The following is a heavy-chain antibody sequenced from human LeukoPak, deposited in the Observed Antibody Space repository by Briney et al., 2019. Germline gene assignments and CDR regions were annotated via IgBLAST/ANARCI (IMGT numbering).Heavy chain of an antibody. J-gene: IGHJ4*02. V-gene: IGHV3-23*01. D-gene: IGHD2-21*02. Sequence: GGSLRLSRAASGFTFSSYAMSWVRQAPGKGLKWVSAMSGSGDNTYYADSVKGRFTISRDNSKNTLYLQMNSLRAEDTAVYYCAKENCGGDCYPLYWGQGTLVTVSS. CDR3: AKENCGGDCYPLY. CDR2: MSGSGDNT. CDR1: GFTFSSYA.